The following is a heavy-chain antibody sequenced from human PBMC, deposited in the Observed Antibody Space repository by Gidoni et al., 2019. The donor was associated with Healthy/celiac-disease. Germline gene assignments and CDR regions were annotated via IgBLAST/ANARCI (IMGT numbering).Heavy chain of an antibody. CDR3: ARSGYCSSTSCYYYYYYGMDV. Sequence: QVQLQQWGAGLLKPSETLSLTCAVYGGSFSGYYWSWIRQPPGKGLEWIGEIKHSGSTNYNPSLKSRVTISVDTSKNQFSLKLSSVTAADTAVYYCARSGYCSSTSCYYYYYYGMDVWGQGTTVTVSS. D-gene: IGHD2-2*01. CDR2: IKHSGST. CDR1: GGSFSGYY. V-gene: IGHV4-34*01. J-gene: IGHJ6*02.